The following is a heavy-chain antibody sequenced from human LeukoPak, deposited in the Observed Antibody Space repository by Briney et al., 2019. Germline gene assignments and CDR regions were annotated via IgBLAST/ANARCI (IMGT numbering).Heavy chain of an antibody. D-gene: IGHD6-19*01. J-gene: IGHJ1*01. V-gene: IGHV3-9*01. CDR2: ISWNSGTI. CDR1: GFTFDNYA. Sequence: GGSLRLSRAASGFTFDNYAMNWVRQVPGKGLEWISLISWNSGTIGYADSVKGRFTISRDNANDFLYLQMNSLRAEDTALYYCARAYKDRSLAGKKEFFQHWGQGTLVTVSS. CDR3: ARAYKDRSLAGKKEFFQH.